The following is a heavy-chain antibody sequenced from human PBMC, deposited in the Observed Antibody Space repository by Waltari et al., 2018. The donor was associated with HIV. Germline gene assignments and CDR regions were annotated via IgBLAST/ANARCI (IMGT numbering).Heavy chain of an antibody. V-gene: IGHV3-9*01. J-gene: IGHJ6*02. CDR1: GFTFDKYA. Sequence: EVQLVESGGGLVQPGGSLRLSCAVSGFTFDKYAMHWVRQVPGKGLEWVSGFSLDGDRRDYADSGKGRFTVSRDNAKNSLYLQMNSLRVEDTALYYCGKDLTPGGLDVWGQGTTVIVSS. CDR3: GKDLTPGGLDV. CDR2: FSLDGDRR.